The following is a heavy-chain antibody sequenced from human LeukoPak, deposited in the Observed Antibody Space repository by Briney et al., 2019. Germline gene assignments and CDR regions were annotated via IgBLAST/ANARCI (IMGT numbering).Heavy chain of an antibody. CDR1: GYTLTELS. V-gene: IGHV1-24*01. D-gene: IGHD4-17*01. CDR3: ARDRSDYGDYAGNWFDP. CDR2: FDPEDGEP. J-gene: IGHJ5*02. Sequence: ASVKVSCKVSGYTLTELSMHWVRQAPGKGLEWMGGFDPEDGEPIYAQKFQGRVTMTRDTSTSTVYMELSSLRSEDTAVYYCARDRSDYGDYAGNWFDPWGQGTLVTVSS.